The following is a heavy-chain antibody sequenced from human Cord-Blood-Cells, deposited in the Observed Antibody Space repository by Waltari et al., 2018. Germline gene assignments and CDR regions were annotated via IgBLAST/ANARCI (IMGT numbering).Heavy chain of an antibody. J-gene: IGHJ2*01. CDR3: AKTTLLWYFDL. CDR1: GFTFSSYG. Sequence: QVQLVESGGGVVQPGRSLRLSCAASGFTFSSYGMHWVRQAPGKGLGWVEVISYDGINKYYADSVKGRFTVSRDNSKNTLYLQMNSLRAEDTAVYYCAKTTLLWYFDLWGRGTLVTVSS. D-gene: IGHD2-15*01. V-gene: IGHV3-30*18. CDR2: ISYDGINK.